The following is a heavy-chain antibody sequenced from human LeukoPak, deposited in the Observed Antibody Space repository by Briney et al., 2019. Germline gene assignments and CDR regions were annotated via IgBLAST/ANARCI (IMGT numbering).Heavy chain of an antibody. V-gene: IGHV3-23*01. J-gene: IGHJ4*02. CDR1: GFTFSSYA. CDR3: AKVPNYYDSSGYYFTFDY. Sequence: GGSLRLSCAASGFTFSSYAMSWVRQAPGKGLEWVSAISGSGGSTYYADSVKGRFTISRDNSKNTLYLQMNSLRAEDTAVYYCAKVPNYYDSSGYYFTFDYWGQGTLVTVSS. CDR2: ISGSGGST. D-gene: IGHD3-22*01.